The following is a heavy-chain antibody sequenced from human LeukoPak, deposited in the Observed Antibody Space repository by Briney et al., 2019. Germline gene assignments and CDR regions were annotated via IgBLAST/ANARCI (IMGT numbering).Heavy chain of an antibody. Sequence: PGGSLRLSCAASGFTFSDYYMSWIRQAPGKGLEWVSYISSSSSYTNCADSVKGRFTISRDNAKNSLYLQMNSLRAEDTAVYYCARDLLLLWFGESGNAFDIWGQGTMVTVSS. J-gene: IGHJ3*02. CDR1: GFTFSDYY. V-gene: IGHV3-11*05. CDR2: ISSSSSYT. CDR3: ARDLLLLWFGESGNAFDI. D-gene: IGHD3-10*01.